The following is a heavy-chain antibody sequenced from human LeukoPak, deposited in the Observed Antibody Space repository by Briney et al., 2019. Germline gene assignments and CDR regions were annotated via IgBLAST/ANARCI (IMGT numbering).Heavy chain of an antibody. D-gene: IGHD6-13*01. CDR2: INPYSGGT. CDR3: ARSPSSSWYYFDY. Sequence: ASVKVSCKASGYTFTGYYMHWVRQAPGQGLEWMGWINPYSGGTNYAQKFQGRVTMTRDTSISTAYMELSRLRSDDTAVYYCARSPSSSWYYFDYWGQGTLVTVSS. CDR1: GYTFTGYY. V-gene: IGHV1-2*02. J-gene: IGHJ4*02.